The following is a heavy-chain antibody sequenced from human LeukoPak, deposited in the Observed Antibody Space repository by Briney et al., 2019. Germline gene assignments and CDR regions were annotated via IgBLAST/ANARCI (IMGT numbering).Heavy chain of an antibody. J-gene: IGHJ6*02. Sequence: ASVKVSCKVSGYTLTELSMHWVRQAPGKGLEWMGGFDPEDGETIYAQKFQGRVTMTGDTSTDTAYMELSSLRSEDTAVYYCATDRSGYYYYGMDVWGQGTTVTVSS. CDR2: FDPEDGET. CDR1: GYTLTELS. V-gene: IGHV1-24*01. D-gene: IGHD2-8*02. CDR3: ATDRSGYYYYGMDV.